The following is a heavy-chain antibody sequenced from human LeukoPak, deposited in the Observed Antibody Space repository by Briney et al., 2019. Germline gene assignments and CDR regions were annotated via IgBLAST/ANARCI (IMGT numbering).Heavy chain of an antibody. CDR3: ARDGNYYGSGKLHYYYMDV. J-gene: IGHJ6*03. CDR1: GGTFSSYA. V-gene: IGHV1-69*13. Sequence: ASVKVSCKASGGTFSSYAISWVRQAPGQGLEWMGGIIPIFGTANYAQKFQGRVTITADESTSTAYMELSSLRSEDTAVYYCARDGNYYGSGKLHYYYMDVWGKGTTVTISS. CDR2: IIPIFGTA. D-gene: IGHD3-10*01.